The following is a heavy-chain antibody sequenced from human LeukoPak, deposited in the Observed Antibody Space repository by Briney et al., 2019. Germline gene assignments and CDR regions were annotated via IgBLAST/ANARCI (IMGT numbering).Heavy chain of an antibody. Sequence: PGGSLRLSCAASGFTFSSYAMNWVRQAPGKGLEWVGRIKSKTDGGTIDYAAPVKGRFTISRDDSKNTLYLQMNSLKTEDTAVYYCTTKRVGAPAFDYWGQGTLVTVSS. D-gene: IGHD1-26*01. V-gene: IGHV3-15*07. J-gene: IGHJ4*02. CDR2: IKSKTDGGTI. CDR1: GFTFSSYA. CDR3: TTKRVGAPAFDY.